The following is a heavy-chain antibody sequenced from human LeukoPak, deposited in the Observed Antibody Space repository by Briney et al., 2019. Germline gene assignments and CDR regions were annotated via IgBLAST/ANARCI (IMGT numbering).Heavy chain of an antibody. D-gene: IGHD6-19*01. CDR1: GFTFSSYG. Sequence: PGGSLRLSCAASGFTFSSYGMHWVRQAPGKGLEWVSYISSSSSTIYYADSVKGRFTISRDNAKNSLYLQMNSLRAEDTAVYYCARPTPGIAVAGTHPFDYWGQGTLVTVSS. J-gene: IGHJ4*02. CDR3: ARPTPGIAVAGTHPFDY. V-gene: IGHV3-48*01. CDR2: ISSSSSTI.